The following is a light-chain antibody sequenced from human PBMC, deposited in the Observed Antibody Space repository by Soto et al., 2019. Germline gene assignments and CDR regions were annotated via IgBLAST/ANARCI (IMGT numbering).Light chain of an antibody. V-gene: IGLV2-8*01. J-gene: IGLJ3*02. Sequence: QSVLTQPPSASGSPGQSVTISCTGTSSDVGTSNYVSWYQLHLGKAPKLIIYEVNKRPSGVPDRFSGSKSGNTASLTVSGLQADDEGDYSCSSCTGTNNLWVFGGGTKLTVL. CDR3: SSCTGTNNLWV. CDR1: SSDVGTSNY. CDR2: EVN.